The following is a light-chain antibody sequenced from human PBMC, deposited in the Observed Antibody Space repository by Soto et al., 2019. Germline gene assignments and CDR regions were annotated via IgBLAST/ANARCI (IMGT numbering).Light chain of an antibody. CDR2: AAT. Sequence: IQMAQSPSSLSASVGDRVTITCRASQGIGNDVGWYQQKPGKAPKLLLYAATTLQSGVPSRFSGTRSGTDFTLTISSLQPEDFATYYCLQDHNYPLTFGGGTKVEIK. V-gene: IGKV1-6*02. CDR3: LQDHNYPLT. J-gene: IGKJ4*01. CDR1: QGIGND.